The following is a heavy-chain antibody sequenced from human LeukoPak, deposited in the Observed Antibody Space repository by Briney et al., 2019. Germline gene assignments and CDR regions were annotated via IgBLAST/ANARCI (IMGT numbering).Heavy chain of an antibody. D-gene: IGHD6-6*01. CDR3: TRLGGDYGSSSPYYYYGLDV. V-gene: IGHV3-21*01. Sequence: GGSLRLSCAASGFTFSSYSMNWVRQAPGKGLEWVSSISSSSSYINYADSVKGRFTISRDNAKNSLYLQMNSLRAEDTAVYYCTRLGGDYGSSSPYYYYGLDVWGQGTTVTVSS. CDR2: ISSSSSYI. CDR1: GFTFSSYS. J-gene: IGHJ6*02.